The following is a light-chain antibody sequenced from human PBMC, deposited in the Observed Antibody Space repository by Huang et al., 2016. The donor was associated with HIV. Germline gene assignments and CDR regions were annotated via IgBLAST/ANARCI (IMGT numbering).Light chain of an antibody. CDR2: GAS. CDR1: QSVSSN. V-gene: IGKV3-15*01. CDR3: QQYNNWPKVFT. Sequence: EIVMTQSPATLSVSPGERATLSCRASQSVSSNLAWSQQNPGQAPRLLIYGASTRATGIPARFSGSGSGTEFTLTISSLQSEDFAVYYCQQYNNWPKVFTVGPGTKVDIK. J-gene: IGKJ3*01.